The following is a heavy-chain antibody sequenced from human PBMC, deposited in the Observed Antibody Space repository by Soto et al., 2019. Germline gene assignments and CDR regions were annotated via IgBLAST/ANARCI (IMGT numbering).Heavy chain of an antibody. CDR2: IYYSGST. Sequence: QLQLQESGPGLVKPSETLSLTCTVSGGSISSSSYYWGWIRRPPGNGLEWIGSIYYSGSTYYNPSLKSRATISVDTSKYPCSLSLRSVNAADTAVYYCASLGQVAGTEDYWAQGTLVTVSS. D-gene: IGHD6-19*01. J-gene: IGHJ4*02. CDR3: ASLGQVAGTEDY. V-gene: IGHV4-39*01. CDR1: GGSISSSSYY.